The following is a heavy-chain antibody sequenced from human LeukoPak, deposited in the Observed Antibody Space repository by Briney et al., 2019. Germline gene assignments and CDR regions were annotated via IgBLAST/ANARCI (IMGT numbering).Heavy chain of an antibody. D-gene: IGHD6-19*01. V-gene: IGHV3-74*01. CDR1: GFTFSSYW. CDR2: INSVGSTT. Sequence: GGSLRLSCGASGFTFSSYWMHWVRQAPGKGLVWISRINSVGSTTSYADSVKGRFTISRDNAKNTLYLQMNSLRAEDTAVYYCAKDIGYSSGWYLADYWGQGTLVTVSS. CDR3: AKDIGYSSGWYLADY. J-gene: IGHJ4*02.